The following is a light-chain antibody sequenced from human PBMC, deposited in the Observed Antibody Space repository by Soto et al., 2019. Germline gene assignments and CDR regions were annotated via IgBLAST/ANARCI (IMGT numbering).Light chain of an antibody. Sequence: EIVMTQSPVTLSVSPGERATLSCRASQSVSSNLAWYQQKPGQAPRLLIYATSTRATGIPARFSGSGSGTEFPLTISSLQYEDFAVYYCQQYNKWPLFTFGPGTKVDIK. CDR3: QQYNKWPLFT. V-gene: IGKV3-15*01. J-gene: IGKJ3*01. CDR2: ATS. CDR1: QSVSSN.